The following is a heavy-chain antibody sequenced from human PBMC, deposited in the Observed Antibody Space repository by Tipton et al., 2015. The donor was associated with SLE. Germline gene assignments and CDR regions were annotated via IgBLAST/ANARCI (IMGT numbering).Heavy chain of an antibody. Sequence: SLRLSCAGFGFTFSGYALHWVRQAPGKGLEWVSAISHDGSNRYYADSVQGRFTISRDLSKNTLYLQMNSLRTEDTAIYYCTRAPEGMEVWGQGTTVTVSS. CDR2: ISHDGSNR. CDR1: GFTFSGYA. V-gene: IGHV3-30-3*01. J-gene: IGHJ6*02. CDR3: TRAPEGMEV. D-gene: IGHD1-14*01.